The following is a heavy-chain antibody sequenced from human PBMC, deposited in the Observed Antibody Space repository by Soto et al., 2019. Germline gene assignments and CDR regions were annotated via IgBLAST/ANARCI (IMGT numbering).Heavy chain of an antibody. V-gene: IGHV3-30*04. Sequence: PGGSLRLSCAASGFTFSSHAMHWVRQAPGKGLEWVAGIPYDGSNEYYADSVKGRFTISRDNSKNTLYLQINSLRAEDTAVYYCARVSGSYWGAWXDPWGQGTLVTVSS. CDR3: ARVSGSYWGAWXDP. CDR1: GFTFSSHA. CDR2: IPYDGSNE. J-gene: IGHJ5*02. D-gene: IGHD1-26*01.